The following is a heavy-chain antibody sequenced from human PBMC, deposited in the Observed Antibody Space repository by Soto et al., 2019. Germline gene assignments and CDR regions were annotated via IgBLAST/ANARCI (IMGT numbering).Heavy chain of an antibody. D-gene: IGHD6-13*01. CDR2: INHSGST. V-gene: IGHV4-34*01. CDR1: GGSFSGYY. Sequence: SETLSLTCAVYGGSFSGYYWSWIRQPPGKGLEWIGEINHSGSTNYNPSLKSRVTISVDTSKNQFSLKLSSVTAADTAVYYCARGGYSRLHPNNWFDPWGQGTLVTVSS. CDR3: ARGGYSRLHPNNWFDP. J-gene: IGHJ5*02.